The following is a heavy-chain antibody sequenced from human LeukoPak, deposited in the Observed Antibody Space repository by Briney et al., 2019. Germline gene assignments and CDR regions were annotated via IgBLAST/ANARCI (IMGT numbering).Heavy chain of an antibody. CDR3: ARAEAIITGTTSDY. J-gene: IGHJ4*02. Sequence: EASVKVSCKASGYTFTSYGISWVRQAPGQGLERMGWISAYNGNTNYAQKLQGRVTMTTDTSTSTAYMELRSLRSDDTAVYYCARAEAIITGTTSDYWGQGTLVTVSS. V-gene: IGHV1-18*01. D-gene: IGHD1-7*01. CDR1: GYTFTSYG. CDR2: ISAYNGNT.